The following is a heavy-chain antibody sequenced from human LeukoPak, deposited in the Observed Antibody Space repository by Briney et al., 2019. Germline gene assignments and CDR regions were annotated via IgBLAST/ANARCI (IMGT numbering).Heavy chain of an antibody. J-gene: IGHJ4*02. CDR2: MYPSGTT. V-gene: IGHV4-39*07. CDR3: AARRDGYSQFDY. D-gene: IGHD5-24*01. CDR1: GGSISSSSYY. Sequence: SETLSLTCTVSGGSISSSSYYWGWIRQPPGKGLEWIGEMYPSGTTNYNPSLKSRVTISVDKSKNQFSLRLSSVTAADTAVYYCAARRDGYSQFDYWGQGILVTVSS.